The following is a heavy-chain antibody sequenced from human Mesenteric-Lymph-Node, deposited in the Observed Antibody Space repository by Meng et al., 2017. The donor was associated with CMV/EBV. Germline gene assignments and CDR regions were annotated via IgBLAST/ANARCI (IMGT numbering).Heavy chain of an antibody. D-gene: IGHD4-23*01. V-gene: IGHV4-34*09. J-gene: IGHJ4*02. Sequence: VFCWSLSGYYWRWIRQPPGKGVEWIGYIYDSGSTQYSPPLQSRITMSMDTFKNQFSLNLSSVTAADTAVYYCARAESGGNWGSFDYWGQGTLVTVSS. CDR2: IYDSGST. CDR1: CWSLSGYY. CDR3: ARAESGGNWGSFDY.